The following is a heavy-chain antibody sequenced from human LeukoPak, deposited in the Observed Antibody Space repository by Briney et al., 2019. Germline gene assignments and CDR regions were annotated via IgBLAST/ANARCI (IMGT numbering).Heavy chain of an antibody. J-gene: IGHJ4*02. Sequence: SDTLSLTCTVSGGSINSYYWSWIRQPAGKGLECIGRIYTSGSTNYNPPLSSRVTMSVDTSKSQFSLKLTSVTAADTAVYFCARGRFDSSGAGDYFDHWGQGTLVTVSS. CDR3: ARGRFDSSGAGDYFDH. CDR1: GGSINSYY. D-gene: IGHD3-22*01. V-gene: IGHV4-4*07. CDR2: IYTSGST.